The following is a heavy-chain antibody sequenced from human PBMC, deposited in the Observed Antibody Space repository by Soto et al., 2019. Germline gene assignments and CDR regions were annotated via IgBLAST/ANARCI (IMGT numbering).Heavy chain of an antibody. J-gene: IGHJ6*02. CDR1: GFSFSSIGEG. CDR2: IYWDDDK. D-gene: IGHD2-21*02. V-gene: IGHV2-5*02. CDR3: VQSRCGGDCLQSYSSHSYYVLDV. Sequence: QITLKESGPTLVKPTQTLTLTCTFAGFSFSSIGEGVGWIRQPPGKALEWLALIYWDDDKRYSPSLKSRLTITKDTSKNQVVLTMTNMDPVDTATYYCVQSRCGGDCLQSYSSHSYYVLDVWRQGTTVTVSS.